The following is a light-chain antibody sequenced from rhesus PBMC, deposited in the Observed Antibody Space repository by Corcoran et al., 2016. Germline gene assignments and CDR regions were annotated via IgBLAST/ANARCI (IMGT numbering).Light chain of an antibody. J-gene: IGKJ2*01. Sequence: DIQMTQSPSSLSASVGDRVTITCRASQSINNYLNWYQQEPGKAPKILIYSASSLQSGVPSRFSGSGSGTEFTLTISSLQPEDSATYYCQQFKSYLSFGQGTKVEIK. CDR2: SAS. V-gene: IGKV1-41*01. CDR3: QQFKSYLS. CDR1: QSINNY.